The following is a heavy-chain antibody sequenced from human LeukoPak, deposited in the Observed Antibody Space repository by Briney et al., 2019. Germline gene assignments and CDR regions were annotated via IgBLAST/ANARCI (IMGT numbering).Heavy chain of an antibody. CDR3: ARARSGYSFDY. D-gene: IGHD1-1*01. CDR1: GFTVSTNY. J-gene: IGHJ4*02. V-gene: IGHV3-66*01. CDR2: IYSDGTT. Sequence: PGGSLRLSCAASGFTVSTNYMIWVRQAPGKGLEWVSDIYSDGTTHYADSVQGRSTISRDNSKNTLYLQMNSLRAEDTAVYYGARARSGYSFDYWGQGNLVTVSS.